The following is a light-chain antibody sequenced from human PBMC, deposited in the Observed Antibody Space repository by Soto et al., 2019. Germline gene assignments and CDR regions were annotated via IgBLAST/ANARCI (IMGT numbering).Light chain of an antibody. CDR2: AAS. V-gene: IGKV1-9*01. CDR1: QDISSH. J-gene: IGKJ4*01. Sequence: IQLTQSPSSLSASVGDSVTITCRASQDISSHLAWYQQKPGKAPKVLIYAASTLESGIPARFSGSGSGTDFTLTISSLQAEDFATYYCQQVKSFLPLTFGGGTKVDIK. CDR3: QQVKSFLPLT.